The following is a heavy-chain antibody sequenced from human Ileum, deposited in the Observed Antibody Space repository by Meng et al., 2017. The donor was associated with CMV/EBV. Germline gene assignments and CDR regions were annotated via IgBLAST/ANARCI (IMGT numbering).Heavy chain of an antibody. Sequence: SWAASGFTFRSYNRNWVRQAPGKGLEWVSSITSGSSYIYYADSLKGRFTISRDNAKNSLYLQMNSLRDEDTAVYYCARVEYGNHHFDHWGQGALVTVSS. V-gene: IGHV3-21*01. CDR1: GFTFRSYN. CDR3: ARVEYGNHHFDH. CDR2: ITSGSSYI. J-gene: IGHJ4*02. D-gene: IGHD4-11*01.